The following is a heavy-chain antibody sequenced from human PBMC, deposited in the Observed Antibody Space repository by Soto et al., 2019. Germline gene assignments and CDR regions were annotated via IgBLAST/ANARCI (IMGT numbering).Heavy chain of an antibody. CDR3: ARLSRDGYNYFDY. CDR2: IGTTGES. Sequence: PWWSLRLSCSASVVTFSSYDMHWFRQPTGKGLEWVSSIGTTGESFYPGSVKGRFTISRENAKNSLYLQMNSLRAGDTAVYYCARLSRDGYNYFDYWGQGTLVTVSS. J-gene: IGHJ4*02. CDR1: VVTFSSYD. V-gene: IGHV3-13*01. D-gene: IGHD5-12*01.